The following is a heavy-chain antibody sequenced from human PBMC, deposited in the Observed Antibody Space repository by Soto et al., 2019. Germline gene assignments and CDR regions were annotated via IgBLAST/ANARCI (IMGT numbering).Heavy chain of an antibody. V-gene: IGHV3-11*05. D-gene: IGHD1-26*01. CDR3: ATLVGAPGVDY. J-gene: IGHJ4*02. CDR1: GFTFSDYY. CDR2: ISSSSSYT. Sequence: QVQLVESGGGLVKPGGSLRLSCAASGFTFSDYYMSWIRQAPGKGLEWVSYISSSSSYTNYADSVKGRFTISRDNAKNPLYPQMNRLRAGDTAVYFCATLVGAPGVDYWGQGTLVTVSS.